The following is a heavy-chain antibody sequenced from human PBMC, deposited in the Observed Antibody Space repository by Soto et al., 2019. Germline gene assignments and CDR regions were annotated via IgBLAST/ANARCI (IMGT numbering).Heavy chain of an antibody. Sequence: QVQLQESGPGLVKPSETLSLTCTVSGDSITGYHWTWIRQPAGKGLQWIGRIYSSGSTNYSPSLKSRVTMSVDTSKNQFSLRLSSVTAADAAVYFCAREYSYHIDPWGQGTLVTVSS. CDR1: GDSITGYH. V-gene: IGHV4-4*07. D-gene: IGHD4-4*01. J-gene: IGHJ5*02. CDR3: AREYSYHIDP. CDR2: IYSSGST.